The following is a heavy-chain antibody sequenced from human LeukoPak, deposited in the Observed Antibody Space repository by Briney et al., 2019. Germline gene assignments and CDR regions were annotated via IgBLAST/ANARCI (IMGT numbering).Heavy chain of an antibody. CDR2: ISGSGGST. J-gene: IGHJ4*02. CDR1: GFTFSSYS. D-gene: IGHD3-3*01. CDR3: AKDRNYDFWSGTQIDY. V-gene: IGHV3-23*01. Sequence: GGSLRLSCAASGFTFSSYSMNWVRQAPGKGLEWVSAISGSGGSTYYADSVKGRFTISRDNSKNTLYLQMNSLRAEDTAVYYCAKDRNYDFWSGTQIDYWGQGTLVTVSS.